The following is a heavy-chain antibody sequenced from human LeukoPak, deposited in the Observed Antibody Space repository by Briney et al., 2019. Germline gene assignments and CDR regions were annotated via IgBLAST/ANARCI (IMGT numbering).Heavy chain of an antibody. CDR1: GGSISSYY. CDR2: IYYSGST. V-gene: IGHV4-59*01. CDR3: ARDSGYYYDSSGYSPLDWYFDL. D-gene: IGHD3-22*01. Sequence: PSETLSLTCTVSGGSISSYYWSWIRQPPGKGLEWIGYIYYSGSTNYNPSLKSRVTISVDTSKNQFSLKLSSVTAADTAVYYCARDSGYYYDSSGYSPLDWYFDLWGRGTLVTASS. J-gene: IGHJ2*01.